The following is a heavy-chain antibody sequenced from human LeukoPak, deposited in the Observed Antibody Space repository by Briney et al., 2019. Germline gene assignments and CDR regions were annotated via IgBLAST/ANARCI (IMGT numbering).Heavy chain of an antibody. CDR1: GYTFTGYY. J-gene: IGHJ6*03. CDR2: LNPNSGGA. D-gene: IGHD6-13*01. Sequence: ASVKVSCKASGYTFTGYYMHWVRQAPGQGLEWMGWLNPNSGGAKYAQNFQGRVIMTTDTSISTAYMELTSLRSDDTAVYYCARSSPPTYYHFYYYMDVWGKGSTVTVSS. CDR3: ARSSPPTYYHFYYYMDV. V-gene: IGHV1-2*02.